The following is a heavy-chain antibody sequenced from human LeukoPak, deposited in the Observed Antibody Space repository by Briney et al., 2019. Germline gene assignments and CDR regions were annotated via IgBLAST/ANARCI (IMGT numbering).Heavy chain of an antibody. V-gene: IGHV4-38-2*02. CDR1: GYSISNGYS. CDR2: VYHSGTT. J-gene: IGHJ4*01. Sequence: KPSETLSLTCAVSGYSISNGYSWAWIRLPPGKGREWIGDVYHSGTTYYNPSLKSRVTISLDTSKNQFSLKLSSVTAADTAVYYCTTEGSGWRGIDYWGQEPWSPSPQ. D-gene: IGHD6-19*01. CDR3: TTEGSGWRGIDY.